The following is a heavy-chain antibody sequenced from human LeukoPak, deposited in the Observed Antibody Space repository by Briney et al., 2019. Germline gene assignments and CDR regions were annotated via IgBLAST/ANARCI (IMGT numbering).Heavy chain of an antibody. V-gene: IGHV3-7*03. Sequence: GGSLRLSCAASGFTFSNYWMSWVRQAPGKGLEWVANIKQDGSERYYVDSVKGRFTISRDNAKNSLYLQMNSLRAEDTAVYYCAREGGIQLWSDYWGQGTLVTVSS. CDR3: AREGGIQLWSDY. J-gene: IGHJ4*02. D-gene: IGHD5-18*01. CDR2: IKQDGSER. CDR1: GFTFSNYW.